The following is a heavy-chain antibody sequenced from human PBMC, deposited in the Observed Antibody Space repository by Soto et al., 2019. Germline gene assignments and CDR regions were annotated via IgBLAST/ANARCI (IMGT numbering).Heavy chain of an antibody. CDR3: ARGPTQQLPPLSDYSYYGMDV. J-gene: IGHJ6*02. CDR1: GGSLSGYS. V-gene: IGHV4-34*01. CDR2: IIHSGST. D-gene: IGHD6-13*01. Sequence: QVQLQQWGAGLLKPSETLSLTCAVYGGSLSGYSWSWIRQPPGKGLEWIGEIIHSGSTNYNPSLKSRVTISVDTSKNQFSLKLSSVTAADTAVYYCARGPTQQLPPLSDYSYYGMDVWGQGTTVTVSS.